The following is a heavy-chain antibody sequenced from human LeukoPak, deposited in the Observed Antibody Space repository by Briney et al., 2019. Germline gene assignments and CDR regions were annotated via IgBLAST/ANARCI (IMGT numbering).Heavy chain of an antibody. CDR2: MNPNSGHT. CDR3: ARNVAGTGGFDY. Sequence: GASVKVSCKASGYTFTSYDINWVRHATGQGLEWMGWMNPNSGHTGSAQKFQGRVTITRDTSISTVYMELSSLRSEDTAVYYCARNVAGTGGFDYWGQGTLVTVSS. D-gene: IGHD6-19*01. CDR1: GYTFTSYD. V-gene: IGHV1-8*01. J-gene: IGHJ4*02.